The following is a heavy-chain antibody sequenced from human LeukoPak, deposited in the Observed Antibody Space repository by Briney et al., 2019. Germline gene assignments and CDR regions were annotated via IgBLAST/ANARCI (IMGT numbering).Heavy chain of an antibody. Sequence: GGSLRLSCAASGFNFITYSMNWVRQAPGKGLEWVSYISTSSSTIYYADSVKGRFTISRDNAKNSLYLQMSSLRAEDTAVYYCARDVYGRELLDYWGQGTLVTVSS. J-gene: IGHJ4*02. CDR2: ISTSSSTI. V-gene: IGHV3-48*01. CDR3: ARDVYGRELLDY. D-gene: IGHD3-10*01. CDR1: GFNFITYS.